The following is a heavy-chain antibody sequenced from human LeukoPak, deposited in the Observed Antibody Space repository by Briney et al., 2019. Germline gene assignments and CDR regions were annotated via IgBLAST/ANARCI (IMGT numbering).Heavy chain of an antibody. CDR2: INHSGST. V-gene: IGHV4-34*01. D-gene: IGHD3-22*01. CDR3: ARSGAYDSSGYSVLPIDY. Sequence: SETLSLTCAVYGGSFSGYDWSWIRQPPGKGLEWIGEINHSGSTNYNPSLKSRVTISVDTSKNQFSLKLSSVTAADTAVYYRARSGAYDSSGYSVLPIDYWGQGTLVTVSS. CDR1: GGSFSGYD. J-gene: IGHJ4*02.